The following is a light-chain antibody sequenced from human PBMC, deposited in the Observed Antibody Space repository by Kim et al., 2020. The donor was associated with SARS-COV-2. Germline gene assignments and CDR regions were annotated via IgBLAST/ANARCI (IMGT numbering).Light chain of an antibody. V-gene: IGKV4-1*01. Sequence: RATINCKSSQSMLYNSNNKNYLTWYQQKPGQPPKLLIYWASTRELGVPDRFSGSGSGTDFTLTINNLQAEDVAVYFCQQYYSTPYTFGQGTKLEI. CDR3: QQYYSTPYT. J-gene: IGKJ2*01. CDR1: QSMLYNSNNKNY. CDR2: WAS.